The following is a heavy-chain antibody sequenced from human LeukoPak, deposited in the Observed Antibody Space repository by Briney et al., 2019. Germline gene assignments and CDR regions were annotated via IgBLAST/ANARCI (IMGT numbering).Heavy chain of an antibody. Sequence: PSETLSLTCTVSGGSSSSYYWSWIRQPAGKGLEWIGRIYTSGSTNYNPSLKSRVTISVDTSKNQFSLKLSSVTAADTAVYYCARLMVYASYMDVWGKGTTVTVSS. CDR3: ARLMVYASYMDV. V-gene: IGHV4-4*07. CDR1: GGSSSSYY. CDR2: IYTSGST. D-gene: IGHD2-8*01. J-gene: IGHJ6*03.